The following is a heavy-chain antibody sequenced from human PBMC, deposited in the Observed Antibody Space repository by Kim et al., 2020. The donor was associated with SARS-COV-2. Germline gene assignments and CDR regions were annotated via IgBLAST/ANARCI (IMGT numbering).Heavy chain of an antibody. CDR3: ARDLGKLEGYGMDV. J-gene: IGHJ6*02. V-gene: IGHV4-31*03. D-gene: IGHD3-16*01. Sequence: SETLSLTCTVSGGSISSGGYYWSWIRQHPGKGLEWIGYIYYSGSTYYNPSLKSRVTISVDTSKNQFSLKLSSVTAADTAVYYCARDLGKLEGYGMDVWGQGTTVTVSS. CDR2: IYYSGST. CDR1: GGSISSGGYY.